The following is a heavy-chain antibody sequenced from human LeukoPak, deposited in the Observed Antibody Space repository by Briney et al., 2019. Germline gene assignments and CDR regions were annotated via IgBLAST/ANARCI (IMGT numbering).Heavy chain of an antibody. CDR3: ARVATYHYDSSGYFRGYYFDY. V-gene: IGHV1-69*06. CDR2: IIPIFGTA. CDR1: GGTFSSYA. D-gene: IGHD3-22*01. J-gene: IGHJ4*02. Sequence: RASVKVSCKASGGTFSSYAISWVRQAPGQGLEWMGGIIPIFGTANYAQKFQGRVTITADKSTSTAYMELSSLRSEDTAVYYCARVATYHYDSSGYFRGYYFDYWGQGTLVTVSS.